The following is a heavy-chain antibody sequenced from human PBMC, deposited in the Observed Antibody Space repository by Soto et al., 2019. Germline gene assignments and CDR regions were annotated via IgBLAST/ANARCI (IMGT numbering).Heavy chain of an antibody. CDR1: GGSINNAEDN. J-gene: IGHJ5*02. D-gene: IGHD2-2*01. CDR2: ITYSGNT. V-gene: IGHV4-30-4*01. Sequence: PSETLSLTCTVSGGSINNAEDNWTWIRQPPGKGLEYIGYITYSGNTFYKSSLKSRVTISVDTSKNQFSLKLSSVTAADTAVYYCARGPYCSSTSCYYRWFDPWGQGTLVTVSS. CDR3: ARGPYCSSTSCYYRWFDP.